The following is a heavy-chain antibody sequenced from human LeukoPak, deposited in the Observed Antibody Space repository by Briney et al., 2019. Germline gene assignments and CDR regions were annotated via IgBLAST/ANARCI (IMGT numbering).Heavy chain of an antibody. CDR2: ISGSGGSS. CDR1: GFTFSSYA. V-gene: IGHV3-23*01. D-gene: IGHD2-2*01. Sequence: GGSLRLSCAASGFTFSSYAMSWVRQAPGKGLEWVSAISGSGGSSYYADSVKGRFTISRGNSKNTLYLQMNSLRAEDTAVYYCAKDLGYTSCLDYWGQGTLVTVSS. J-gene: IGHJ4*02. CDR3: AKDLGYTSCLDY.